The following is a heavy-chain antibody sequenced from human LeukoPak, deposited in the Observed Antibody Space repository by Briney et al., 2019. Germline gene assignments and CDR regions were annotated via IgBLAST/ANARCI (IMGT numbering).Heavy chain of an antibody. CDR3: ARSPITIFDGMDV. V-gene: IGHV1-69*13. Sequence: SVKVSCKASGGTFSSYAISWVRQAPGQGLEWMGGVIPIFGTTNYAQQFQGRVTITADESTSTAYMELSSLRSEDTAVYYCARSPITIFDGMDVWGQGTTVTVSS. CDR2: VIPIFGTT. J-gene: IGHJ6*02. D-gene: IGHD3-3*01. CDR1: GGTFSSYA.